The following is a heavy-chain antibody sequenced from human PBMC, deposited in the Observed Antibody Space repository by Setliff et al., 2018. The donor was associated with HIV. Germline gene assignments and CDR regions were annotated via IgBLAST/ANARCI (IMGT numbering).Heavy chain of an antibody. CDR2: TKYDGSES. V-gene: IGHV3-7*01. CDR3: ARDLRSSHGSPNYFDY. Sequence: PGGSLRLSCVASGLTFNRYWMSWVRQVPGKGLEWVSNTKYDGSESYYADSVKGRFTISRDNAKNSLYLEMNSLRAEETAVYYCARDLRSSHGSPNYFDYWGRGALVTVS. J-gene: IGHJ4*02. D-gene: IGHD2-15*01. CDR1: GLTFNRYW.